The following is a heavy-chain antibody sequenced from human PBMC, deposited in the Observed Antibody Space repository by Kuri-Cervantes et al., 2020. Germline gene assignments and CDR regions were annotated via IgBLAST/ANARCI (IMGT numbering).Heavy chain of an antibody. V-gene: IGHV3-11*01. D-gene: IGHD3-9*01. CDR3: ARSKSNYDILTGYYVDYGMDV. Sequence: GGSLRLSCAASGFTFNDYHMSWIRQAPGKGLEWASYISSSGSSIYYADSVKGRFTSSRDNAKNPLYLQMNSLRAEDTAVYYCARSKSNYDILTGYYVDYGMDVWGQGTTVTVSS. J-gene: IGHJ6*02. CDR1: GFTFNDYH. CDR2: ISSSGSSI.